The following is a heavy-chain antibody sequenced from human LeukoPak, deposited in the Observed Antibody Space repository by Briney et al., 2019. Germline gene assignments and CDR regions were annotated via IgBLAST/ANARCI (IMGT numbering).Heavy chain of an antibody. CDR2: IYYSGST. J-gene: IGHJ4*02. CDR1: GGSISSYY. V-gene: IGHV4-59*01. D-gene: IGHD3-3*01. CDR3: AGQDYDFWSGYYVDY. Sequence: SETLSLTCTVSGGSISSYYWSWIRQPPGKGLEWIGYIYYSGSTNYNPSLKSRVTISVDTSKNQFSLKLSSVTAADTAVYYCAGQDYDFWSGYYVDYWGQGTLVTVSS.